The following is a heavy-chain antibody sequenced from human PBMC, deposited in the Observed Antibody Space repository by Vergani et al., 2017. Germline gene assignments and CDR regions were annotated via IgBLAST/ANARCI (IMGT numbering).Heavy chain of an antibody. D-gene: IGHD3-10*01. CDR2: ISIGSSYI. CDR1: GFTFSSYS. V-gene: IGHV3-21*01. CDR3: ARDSPLGFGELLDLDY. Sequence: EVQLVESGGGLVKPGGSLRLSCAASGFTFSSYSMNWVRQAPGQGLEWVSSISIGSSYIYYADSVKGRFTISRDNAKNSLYLQMNSLRAEDTAVYYCARDSPLGFGELLDLDYWGQGTLVTVSS. J-gene: IGHJ4*02.